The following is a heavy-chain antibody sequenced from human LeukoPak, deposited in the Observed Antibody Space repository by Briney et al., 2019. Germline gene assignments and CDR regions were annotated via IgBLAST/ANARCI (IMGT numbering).Heavy chain of an antibody. D-gene: IGHD3-22*01. CDR3: ARSYYDSSGYQLDY. CDR1: GYTFTSYY. CDR2: INPSGGAT. V-gene: IGHV1-46*01. J-gene: IGHJ4*02. Sequence: ASVKVSCKASGYTFTSYYIHWVRQAPGQGLEWMGVINPSGGATSFAQNFQGRITMTRDTSTSTVYMELSSLRSGDTAVYYCARSYYDSSGYQLDYWGQGTVVTVSS.